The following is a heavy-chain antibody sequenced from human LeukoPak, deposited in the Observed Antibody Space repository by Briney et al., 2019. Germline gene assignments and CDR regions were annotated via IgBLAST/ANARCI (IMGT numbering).Heavy chain of an antibody. CDR3: ARDDGLNGRNRHAFDI. V-gene: IGHV1-2*02. CDR2: INPNSGGT. J-gene: IGHJ3*02. D-gene: IGHD3-9*01. CDR1: GYTFTGYY. Sequence: GASVKVSCKASGYTFTGYYMHWVRQAPGQGLEWMGWINPNSGGTNYAQEFQGRVTMTRDTSISTAYMELSSLRSEDTAVYYCARDDGLNGRNRHAFDIWGQGTMVTVSS.